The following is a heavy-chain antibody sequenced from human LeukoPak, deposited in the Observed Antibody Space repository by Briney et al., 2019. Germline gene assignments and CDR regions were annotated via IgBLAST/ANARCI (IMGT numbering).Heavy chain of an antibody. Sequence: ASVKVSFKASGYTFTIYGISWVRQAPGQGLEWMGWISAYNGNTNYAQKLQGRVTMTTDTSTSTAYMELRSLRSDDTAVYYCARVFLYYDILTGYYGSWYFDYWGQGTLVTVSS. D-gene: IGHD3-9*01. J-gene: IGHJ4*02. CDR3: ARVFLYYDILTGYYGSWYFDY. CDR2: ISAYNGNT. CDR1: GYTFTIYG. V-gene: IGHV1-18*01.